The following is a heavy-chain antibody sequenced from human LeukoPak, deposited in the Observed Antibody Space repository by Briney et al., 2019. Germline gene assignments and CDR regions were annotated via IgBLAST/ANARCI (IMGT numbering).Heavy chain of an antibody. Sequence: GGSLRLSCAASGFTFSDYYMSWIRQAPGKGLEWVSYISSSGSTIYYADSVKGRFTISRDNAKNSLYLQMNSLRAEDTAVYYCVRYYDGTGYYQSNDAFDIWGQGTMVTVSS. CDR3: VRYYDGTGYYQSNDAFDI. CDR1: GFTFSDYY. V-gene: IGHV3-11*01. D-gene: IGHD3-22*01. CDR2: ISSSGSTI. J-gene: IGHJ3*02.